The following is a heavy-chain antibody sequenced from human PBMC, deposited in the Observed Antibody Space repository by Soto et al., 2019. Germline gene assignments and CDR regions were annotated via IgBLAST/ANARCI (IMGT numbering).Heavy chain of an antibody. CDR2: IIPILGIA. Sequence: QVQLVQSGAEVKKPGSSVKVSCKASGGTFSSYTISWVRQAPGQGLEWMGRIIPILGIANYAQKFQGRVTITADKSTRTAYMELSSLRSEDTAVYYCARDGVIQLWFSPQFDPWGQGTLVTVSS. CDR1: GGTFSSYT. V-gene: IGHV1-69*08. J-gene: IGHJ5*02. CDR3: ARDGVIQLWFSPQFDP. D-gene: IGHD5-18*01.